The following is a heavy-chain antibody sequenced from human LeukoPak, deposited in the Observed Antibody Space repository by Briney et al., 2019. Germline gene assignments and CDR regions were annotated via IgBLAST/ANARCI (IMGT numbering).Heavy chain of an antibody. Sequence: SETLSLTCTVSGGSISSYYWSWIRQPAGKGLEWIGRIYTSGSTNYNPSLKSRVTMSVDTSKNQFSLKLSSVTAADTAVYYCARQRVYSFGYDFDCLGQGTLVAVSS. V-gene: IGHV4-4*07. CDR3: ARQRVYSFGYDFDC. D-gene: IGHD5-18*01. CDR1: GGSISSYY. J-gene: IGHJ4*02. CDR2: IYTSGST.